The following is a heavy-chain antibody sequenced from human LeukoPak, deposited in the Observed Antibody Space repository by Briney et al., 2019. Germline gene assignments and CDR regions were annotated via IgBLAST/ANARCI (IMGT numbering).Heavy chain of an antibody. J-gene: IGHJ4*02. Sequence: ASVKVSCKASGYTFTTYYMHWVRQAPGQGLEWMGIINPNDGGTAYAQKFRGRVSMTGDTSTSTVYTELTSLISEDTAVYYCARSALSGTGYFDYWGQGTLVTVSS. CDR3: ARSALSGTGYFDY. V-gene: IGHV1-46*01. CDR1: GYTFTTYY. CDR2: INPNDGGT. D-gene: IGHD1-1*01.